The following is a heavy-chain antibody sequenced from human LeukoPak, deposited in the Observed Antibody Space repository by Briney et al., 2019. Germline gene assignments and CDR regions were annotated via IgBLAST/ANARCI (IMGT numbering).Heavy chain of an antibody. Sequence: ASETLSLSCTVSGGSITSGDYYWSWLRQPAGKGLEWIGRIYTSGSTNYNPSLKSRVTISVDTSKNQFSLKPSSVTAADTAVYYCARDKSNNQSKYRIYYGDYYYYYMDVWGKGTTVTISS. D-gene: IGHD3-3*01. V-gene: IGHV4-61*02. CDR2: IYTSGST. CDR3: ARDKSNNQSKYRIYYGDYYYYYMDV. CDR1: GGSITSGDYY. J-gene: IGHJ6*03.